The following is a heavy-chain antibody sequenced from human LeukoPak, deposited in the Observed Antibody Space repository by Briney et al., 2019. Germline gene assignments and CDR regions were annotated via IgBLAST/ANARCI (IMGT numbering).Heavy chain of an antibody. CDR1: GFTVSSNY. J-gene: IGHJ6*03. Sequence: PGGSLRLSCAASGFTVSSNYMSWVRQAPGKVLEWVSVIYSGDSTYYADSVKGRFTISRDNSKNTLYLQMNSLRAEDTAVYYCARHGSITMVRGRLRYFFMDVWGKGTTVTISS. CDR3: ARHGSITMVRGRLRYFFMDV. D-gene: IGHD3-10*01. CDR2: IYSGDST. V-gene: IGHV3-66*04.